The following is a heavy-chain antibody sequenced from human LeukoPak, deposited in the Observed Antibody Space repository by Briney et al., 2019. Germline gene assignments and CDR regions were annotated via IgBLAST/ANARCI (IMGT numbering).Heavy chain of an antibody. Sequence: GGSLRLSCAASGFIFDDYGMSWVRQAPGKGLEWVSGINWNGGNTGYADSVKGRFTISRDNAKNSLYVQMNSLRAEDTALYYCARGGYSGSYFAYWGQGTLVTVSS. V-gene: IGHV3-20*04. CDR3: ARGGYSGSYFAY. CDR1: GFIFDDYG. J-gene: IGHJ4*02. D-gene: IGHD1-26*01. CDR2: INWNGGNT.